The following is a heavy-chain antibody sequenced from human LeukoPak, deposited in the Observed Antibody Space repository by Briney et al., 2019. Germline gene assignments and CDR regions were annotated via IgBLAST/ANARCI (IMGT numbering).Heavy chain of an antibody. CDR2: IYYSGST. J-gene: IGHJ4*02. CDR1: GGSFSGYY. V-gene: IGHV4-34*01. Sequence: SETLSLTCAVYGGSFSGYYWSWIRQPPGKGLEWIGSIYYSGSTYYNPSLKSRVTISVDTSKNQFSLKLSSVTAADTAVYYCASLGYCSGGSCYSWGQGTLVTVSS. CDR3: ASLGYCSGGSCYS. D-gene: IGHD2-15*01.